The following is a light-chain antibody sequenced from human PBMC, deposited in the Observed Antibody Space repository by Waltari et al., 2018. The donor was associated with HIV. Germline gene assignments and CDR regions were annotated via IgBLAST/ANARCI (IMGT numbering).Light chain of an antibody. Sequence: SYDLTQPPSVSVSPGQTASITCSGANLGNKYACWYQQKPGQSPVVVIYQDNKRPSGIPERFSGSNSGNTATLTISGTQAMDEADYYCQAWDSGLVVFGGGTKLTVL. CDR2: QDN. CDR3: QAWDSGLVV. J-gene: IGLJ2*01. CDR1: NLGNKY. V-gene: IGLV3-1*01.